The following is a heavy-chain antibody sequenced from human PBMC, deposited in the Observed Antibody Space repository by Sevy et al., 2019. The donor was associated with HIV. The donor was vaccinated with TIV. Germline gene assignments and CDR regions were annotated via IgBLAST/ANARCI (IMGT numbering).Heavy chain of an antibody. J-gene: IGHJ4*02. D-gene: IGHD5-18*01. Sequence: ASVKVSCQASGYTFTGQYIHWVRQAPGQGLEWMGWINPNSGGTNYRQDLQGRVTLTRDTSITTASMELSGLKSDDTAIYDCARDLRVRGYSYGSFDYWGQGTLVTVSS. CDR3: ARDLRVRGYSYGSFDY. V-gene: IGHV1-2*02. CDR2: INPNSGGT. CDR1: GYTFTGQY.